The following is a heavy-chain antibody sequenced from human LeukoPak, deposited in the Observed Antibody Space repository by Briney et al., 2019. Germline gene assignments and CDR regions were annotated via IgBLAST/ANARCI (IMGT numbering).Heavy chain of an antibody. J-gene: IGHJ4*01. V-gene: IGHV3-33*01. Sequence: GGSLRLSCAASGFSFSDYVMHWVRQAPGKGPEWVAVIWFDGSNEYYADSVRGRFTISRDNSKNTLYLQMNSLRAEDTALYYCARMMSGSLDYWGHGTLVTVSS. CDR3: ARMMSGSLDY. D-gene: IGHD1-26*01. CDR2: IWFDGSNE. CDR1: GFSFSDYV.